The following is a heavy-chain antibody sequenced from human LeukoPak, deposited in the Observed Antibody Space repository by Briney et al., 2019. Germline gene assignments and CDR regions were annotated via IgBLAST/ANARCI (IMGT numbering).Heavy chain of an antibody. V-gene: IGHV4-61*02. D-gene: IGHD3-22*01. CDR3: ARDSYYDSSGLP. CDR2: IYTSGST. CDR1: GGSISSGSYY. Sequence: SETLSLTCTVSGGSISSGSYYWSWIRQPAGKGLEWIGRIYTSGSTNYNPSLKSRVTISVDTSKNQFSLKLRSVTAADTAVYYCARDSYYDSSGLPWGQGTLVTVSS. J-gene: IGHJ5*02.